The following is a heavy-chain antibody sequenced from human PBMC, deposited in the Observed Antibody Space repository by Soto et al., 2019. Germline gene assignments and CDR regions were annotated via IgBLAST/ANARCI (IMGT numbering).Heavy chain of an antibody. CDR1: GGSISSYY. V-gene: IGHV4-59*08. D-gene: IGHD3-9*01. Sequence: SETLSLTCTVSGGSISSYYWSWIRQPPGKGLEWIGYIYYSGSTNYNPSLKSRVTISVDTSKNQFSLKLSSVTAADTAVYYCARQGIFPFYFDYWGQGTLVTVSS. CDR2: IYYSGST. CDR3: ARQGIFPFYFDY. J-gene: IGHJ4*02.